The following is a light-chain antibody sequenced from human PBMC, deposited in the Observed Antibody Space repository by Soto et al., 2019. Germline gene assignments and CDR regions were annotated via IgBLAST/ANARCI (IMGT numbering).Light chain of an antibody. Sequence: DIHLTQSPPTLSASVGVRVTITCRASQSVSRRLAWYQQKVGKAPYLLIYEASTLQSGVPSRFSGSGSETEFALTISSRQPDDFAAYYCQQYNVDSTFGQGTKVEIK. V-gene: IGKV1-5*01. CDR3: QQYNVDST. CDR1: QSVSRR. CDR2: EAS. J-gene: IGKJ1*01.